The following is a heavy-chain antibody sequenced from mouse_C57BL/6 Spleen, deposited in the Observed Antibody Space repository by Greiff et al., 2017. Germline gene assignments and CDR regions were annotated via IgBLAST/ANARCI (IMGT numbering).Heavy chain of an antibody. CDR1: GFNIKDYY. Sequence: VQLQQSGAELVKPGASVKLSCTASGFNIKDYYMNWVKQRTEQSLEWIGVIDPENGATNYAPNFQGKATLTADPSSTTAYLQLSSLTSEDTVFYCCARGGLPPCGMDYWGQGTSVTVSA. V-gene: IGHV14-2*01. J-gene: IGHJ4*01. CDR3: ARGGLPPCGMDY. CDR2: IDPENGAT. D-gene: IGHD2-2*01.